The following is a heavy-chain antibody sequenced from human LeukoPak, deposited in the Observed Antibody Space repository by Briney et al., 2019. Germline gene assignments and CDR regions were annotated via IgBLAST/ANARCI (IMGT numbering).Heavy chain of an antibody. J-gene: IGHJ4*02. CDR2: IYYSGST. CDR3: ARYSSGWYGDFDY. D-gene: IGHD6-19*01. Sequence: PSETLSLTCTVSGGSISSYYWSWIRQPPGKGLEGIGYIYYSGSTNYNPSLTSRVTISVDTSKSQFSLKLSSVTAADTAVYYCARYSSGWYGDFDYWGQGILVTVSS. CDR1: GGSISSYY. V-gene: IGHV4-59*01.